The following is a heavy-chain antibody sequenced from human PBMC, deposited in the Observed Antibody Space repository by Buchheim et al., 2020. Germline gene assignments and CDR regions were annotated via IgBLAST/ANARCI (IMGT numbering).Heavy chain of an antibody. J-gene: IGHJ5*02. V-gene: IGHV1-46*01. CDR1: GYTFTSYY. CDR3: ARALRIAAAGARLGWFDP. D-gene: IGHD6-13*01. Sequence: QVQLVQSGAEVKKPGASVKVSCKASGYTFTSYYMHWVRQAPGQGLEWMGIINPSGGSTSYAQKFQGRVTMTRDTATSTVDMELSIVRSDNTAVYYCARALRIAAAGARLGWFDPWGQGTL. CDR2: INPSGGST.